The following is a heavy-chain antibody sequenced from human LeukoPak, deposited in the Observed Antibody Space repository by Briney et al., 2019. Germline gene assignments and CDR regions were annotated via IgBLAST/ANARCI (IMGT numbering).Heavy chain of an antibody. CDR3: ARLAYCGGDCYSYYFDC. Sequence: GESLKISCKGSGYSFTSYWIGWVRQMPGKGLEWMGIIYPGDSDTRYSPSFQGQVTISADKSISTAYLQWSSLKASDTAMYYCARLAYCGGDCYSYYFDCWGQGTLVTVSS. CDR2: IYPGDSDT. V-gene: IGHV5-51*01. D-gene: IGHD2-21*02. CDR1: GYSFTSYW. J-gene: IGHJ4*02.